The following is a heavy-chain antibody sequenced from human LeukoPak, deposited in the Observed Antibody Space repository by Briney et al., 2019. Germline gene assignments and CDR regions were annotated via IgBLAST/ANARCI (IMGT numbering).Heavy chain of an antibody. CDR2: ISGSGGST. J-gene: IGHJ4*02. V-gene: IGHV3-23*01. Sequence: HTGGSLRLSCAASRFTFSSYAMSWVRQAPGKGLEWVSAISGSGGSTYYADSVKGRFTISRDNSKNTLYLQMNSLRAEDTAVYYCARRAGAYSHPYDYWGQGTLVTVSS. D-gene: IGHD4/OR15-4a*01. CDR3: ARRAGAYSHPYDY. CDR1: RFTFSSYA.